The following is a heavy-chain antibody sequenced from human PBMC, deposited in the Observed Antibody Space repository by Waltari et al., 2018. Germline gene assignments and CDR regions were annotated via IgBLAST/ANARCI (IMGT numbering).Heavy chain of an antibody. J-gene: IGHJ3*02. CDR1: GLRLRSYG. D-gene: IGHD3-22*01. CDR3: ARTDSSGQPSAFDI. V-gene: IGHV3-33*01. Sequence: QVQLVESGGGLVKPGKSVRLSCAESGLRLRSYGMQWVRQSPGKVLEWLAGLWYDGSNRNYADSVKGRFTVSRDNSKNTLYLQMNSLGAEDTAVYYCARTDSSGQPSAFDIWGQGTMVTVSS. CDR2: LWYDGSNR.